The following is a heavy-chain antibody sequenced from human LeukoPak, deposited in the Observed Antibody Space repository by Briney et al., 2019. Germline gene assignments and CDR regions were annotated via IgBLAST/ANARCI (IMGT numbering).Heavy chain of an antibody. Sequence: GGSLRLSCAASGFTFSNYGMHWVRQAPGKGLEWVAFILYDGSNRYYADSVKGRFTISRDNSKNTLYLQMNSLRAEDTAIYYCTRLLTEYSGSYRGALDIWGQGTMVTVSS. J-gene: IGHJ3*02. CDR3: TRLLTEYSGSYRGALDI. CDR2: ILYDGSNR. D-gene: IGHD1-26*01. CDR1: GFTFSNYG. V-gene: IGHV3-30*19.